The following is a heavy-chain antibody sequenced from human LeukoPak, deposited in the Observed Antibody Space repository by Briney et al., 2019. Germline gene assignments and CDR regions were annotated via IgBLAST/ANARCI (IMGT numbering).Heavy chain of an antibody. CDR1: GGSITNGHYH. CDR3: ARRDSSIVAALNY. J-gene: IGHJ4*02. D-gene: IGHD6-6*01. V-gene: IGHV4-31*03. Sequence: SETLSLTCTVSGGSITNGHYHWNWIRQHPGKGLEWIGYVFYTGTTYYNPSLKSRVTISVDKSKNQFSLKLSSVTAADTAVYYCARRDSSIVAALNYWGQGTLVTVSS. CDR2: VFYTGTT.